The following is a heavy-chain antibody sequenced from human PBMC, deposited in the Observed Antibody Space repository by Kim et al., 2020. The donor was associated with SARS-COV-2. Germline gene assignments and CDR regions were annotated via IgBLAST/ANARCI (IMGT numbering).Heavy chain of an antibody. D-gene: IGHD6-19*01. CDR1: GYTFTSYD. Sequence: ASVKVSCKASGYTFTSYDINWVRQATGQGLEWMGWMNPNSGNTGYAQKFQGRVTMTRNTSISTAYMELSSLRSEDTAVYYCAREGSSGWYVAGYYYYGMDVWGQGTTVTVSS. CDR3: AREGSSGWYVAGYYYYGMDV. CDR2: MNPNSGNT. J-gene: IGHJ6*02. V-gene: IGHV1-8*01.